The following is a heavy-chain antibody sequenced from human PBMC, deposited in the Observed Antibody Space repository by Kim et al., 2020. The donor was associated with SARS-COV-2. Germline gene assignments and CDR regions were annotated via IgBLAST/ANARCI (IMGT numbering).Heavy chain of an antibody. CDR2: ISGSGSTI. D-gene: IGHD5-12*01. Sequence: GGSLRLSCAASGFTFSSYEMNWVRQAPGKGLEWVSYISGSGSTIYYADSVKGRFTISRDNAKNSLYLQMNSLRAEDTAVYYCARGTSAVATISNYYYGMDVWGQGTTVTVSS. CDR1: GFTFSSYE. J-gene: IGHJ6*02. V-gene: IGHV3-48*03. CDR3: ARGTSAVATISNYYYGMDV.